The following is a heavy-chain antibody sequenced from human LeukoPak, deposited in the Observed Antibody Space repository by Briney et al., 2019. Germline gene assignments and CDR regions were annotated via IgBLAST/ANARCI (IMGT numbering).Heavy chain of an antibody. V-gene: IGHV1-18*01. CDR2: ISVYTGNT. CDR1: GYSFTNYG. J-gene: IGHJ3*02. Sequence: ASVKVSCKASGYSFTNYGITWVRQAPGQGLEWMGCISVYTGNTNYAQKLQGRVTMTTDTSRSTAYMELRSLRSDDTAVYYCARGDDAFDIWGRGTMVTVSS. CDR3: ARGDDAFDI.